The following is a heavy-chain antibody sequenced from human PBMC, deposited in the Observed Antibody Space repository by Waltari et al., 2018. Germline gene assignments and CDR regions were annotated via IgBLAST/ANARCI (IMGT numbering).Heavy chain of an antibody. CDR1: GGSFSGYY. V-gene: IGHV4-34*01. CDR2: INHSGST. D-gene: IGHD3-3*01. Sequence: QVQLQQWGAGLLKPSETLSLTCAVYGGSFSGYYWSWIRQPPGKGLEWIGEINHSGSTNYNPSLKSRVTISVDTSKNQFSLKLSSVTAADTAVYYCALQGDFWSGSNFDYWGQGTLVTVSS. J-gene: IGHJ4*02. CDR3: ALQGDFWSGSNFDY.